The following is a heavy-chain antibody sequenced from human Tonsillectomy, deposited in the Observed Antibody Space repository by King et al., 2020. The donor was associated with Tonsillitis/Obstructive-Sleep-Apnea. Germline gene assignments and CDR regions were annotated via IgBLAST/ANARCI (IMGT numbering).Heavy chain of an antibody. J-gene: IGHJ4*02. CDR2: IYWDDDK. CDR3: AHFNVLDYDFWSGYPEY. D-gene: IGHD3-3*01. V-gene: IGHV2-5*02. Sequence: TLQESGPTLVKPTQTLTLTCTFSGFSPSTSGVGVGWIRQPPGKALEWLALIYWDDDKRYSSSLKSRLTITMDTSKNQVVLTMTNMDPVDTATYYCAHFNVLDYDFWSGYPEYWGQGTLVTVSS. CDR1: GFSPSTSGVG.